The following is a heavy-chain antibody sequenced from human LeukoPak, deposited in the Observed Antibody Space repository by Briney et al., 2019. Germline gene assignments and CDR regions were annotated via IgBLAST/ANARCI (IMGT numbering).Heavy chain of an antibody. D-gene: IGHD6-13*01. CDR2: INPSGGST. CDR3: ARGLHRGYSSSRDFDY. CDR1: GYTFTSYY. J-gene: IGHJ4*02. V-gene: IGHV1-46*01. Sequence: GASVKVSCKASGYTFTSYYMHGVRQAPGQGLEWMGIINPSGGSTSYAQKFQGRVTMTRDTSTSTVYMELSSLRSEDTAVYYCARGLHRGYSSSRDFDYWGQGTLVTVSS.